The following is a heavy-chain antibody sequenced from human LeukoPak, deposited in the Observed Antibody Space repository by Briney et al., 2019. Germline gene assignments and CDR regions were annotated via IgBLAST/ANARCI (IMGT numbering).Heavy chain of an antibody. Sequence: GGSLRLSCAASGFTFGDTWMNWVRQAPGQGPEWVANIKQDGSEKFYVASVKGRFTISRDDAKNSLYLQMNSLRAEDTALYYCATSYDMGWLIGYWGQGTLVTVSS. V-gene: IGHV3-7*03. CDR3: ATSYDMGWLIGY. CDR1: GFTFGDTW. D-gene: IGHD3/OR15-3a*01. J-gene: IGHJ4*02. CDR2: IKQDGSEK.